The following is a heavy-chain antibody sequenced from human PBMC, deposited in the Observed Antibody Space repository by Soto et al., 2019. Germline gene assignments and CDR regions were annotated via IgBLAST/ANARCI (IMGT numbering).Heavy chain of an antibody. CDR2: ISAYNGNT. CDR3: ARDLPDGDFDY. D-gene: IGHD4-17*01. V-gene: IGHV1-18*04. J-gene: IGHJ4*02. CDR1: VYTFTSYG. Sequence: XSVKVSCKASVYTFTSYGISWVRQAPGQGLEWMGWISAYNGNTNYAQKLQGRVTMTTDTSTSTAYMELRSLRSDDTAVYYCARDLPDGDFDYWGQGTLVTVSS.